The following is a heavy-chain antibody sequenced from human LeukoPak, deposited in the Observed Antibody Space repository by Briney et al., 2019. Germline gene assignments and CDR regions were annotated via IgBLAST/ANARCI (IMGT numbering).Heavy chain of an antibody. CDR1: GFTFGDYG. J-gene: IGHJ5*02. D-gene: IGHD1-20*01. CDR2: ISWNSDSA. V-gene: IGHV3-20*04. Sequence: GGSLRLSCEGSGFTFGDYGISWVRQAPGKAPEWVAGISWNSDSAGYPDSVKGRFTISRDNAKNSLYLQMNSLRVEDTALYYCARDRRGITGTEWFDPWGQGTLVTVSS. CDR3: ARDRRGITGTEWFDP.